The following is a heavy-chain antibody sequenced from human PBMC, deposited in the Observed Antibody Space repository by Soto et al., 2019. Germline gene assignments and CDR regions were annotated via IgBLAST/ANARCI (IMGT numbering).Heavy chain of an antibody. V-gene: IGHV1-2*02. CDR1: GYTFSDYY. Sequence: QVQLVQSGAEVKKPGASVTVSCKASGYTFSDYYLHWVRQAPGQGPEWMGWINPNGGGTKYGQKFRDRVTMTRGTSVRTAFMELNSLKSDDTAVYYCARESGGATATLDYYYFYMDVWGKGTTVTVSS. CDR3: ARESGGATATLDYYYFYMDV. J-gene: IGHJ6*03. CDR2: INPNGGGT. D-gene: IGHD5-12*01.